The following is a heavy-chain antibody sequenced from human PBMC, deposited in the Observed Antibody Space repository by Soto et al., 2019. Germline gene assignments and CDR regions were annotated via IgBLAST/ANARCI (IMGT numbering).Heavy chain of an antibody. CDR2: IYYSGST. D-gene: IGHD2-21*02. CDR3: ARQLFYCSAGPPGFFDF. Sequence: SQTLCLPCTVSGGTLSRSSYYWGWLRQPPGKGLEWIGSIYYSGSTYYNPSLKSRVTISVDTSKNQFSLKLSSVTAADTAVYYCARQLFYCSAGPPGFFDFWG. V-gene: IGHV4-39*01. CDR1: GGTLSRSSYY. J-gene: IGHJ3*01.